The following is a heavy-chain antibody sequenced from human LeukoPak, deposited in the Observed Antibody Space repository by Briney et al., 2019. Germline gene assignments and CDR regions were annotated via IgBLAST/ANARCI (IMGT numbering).Heavy chain of an antibody. V-gene: IGHV3-23*01. CDR3: AKDNVVDSSGWSDY. CDR2: ISGSGGST. J-gene: IGHJ4*02. D-gene: IGHD6-19*01. Sequence: PGGSLRLSCAASGFTFSSYAMRWVRQARGKGGEGGSAISGSGGSTYYADSVKGRFTISRDNSKNTLYLQMNSLRAEDTAVYYCAKDNVVDSSGWSDYWGQGTLVTVSS. CDR1: GFTFSSYA.